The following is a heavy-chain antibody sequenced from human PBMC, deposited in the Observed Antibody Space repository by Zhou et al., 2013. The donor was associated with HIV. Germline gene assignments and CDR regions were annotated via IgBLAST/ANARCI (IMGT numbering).Heavy chain of an antibody. J-gene: IGHJ4*02. V-gene: IGHV1-69*12. CDR3: ARCYYDNSGXDY. CDR1: GGTFSTYA. CDR2: IIPFFGTP. D-gene: IGHD3-22*01. Sequence: QVQLVQSGAEVKKPGSSVKVSCKTSGGTFSTYAISWVRQAPGQGLEWMGGIIPFFGTPNYAQKFQGRVAITAAESTSTAYMELSSLRSEDTAVYYCARCYYDNSGXDYWGQGTLVTVSS.